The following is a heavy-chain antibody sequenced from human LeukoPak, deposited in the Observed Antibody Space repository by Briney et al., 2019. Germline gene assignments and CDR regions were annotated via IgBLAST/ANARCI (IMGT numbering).Heavy chain of an antibody. D-gene: IGHD3/OR15-3a*01. V-gene: IGHV3-30*18. CDR1: GFTLSSYG. CDR3: AKDRDSYYYYGMDV. CDR2: ISYDGSNK. J-gene: IGHJ6*02. Sequence: GRSLRLSCAASGFTLSSYGMHWVRQAPGKGLEWVAVISYDGSNKYYADSVRGRFTISRDNSKNTLYLQMNSLRAEDTAVYYCAKDRDSYYYYGMDVWGQGTTVTVSS.